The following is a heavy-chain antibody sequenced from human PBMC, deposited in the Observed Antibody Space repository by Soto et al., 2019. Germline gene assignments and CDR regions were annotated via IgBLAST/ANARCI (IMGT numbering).Heavy chain of an antibody. CDR3: ARQRITRVRRVSSSGLDV. CDR1: AYSSTSYY. D-gene: IGHD3-10*01. J-gene: IGHJ6*02. V-gene: IGHV5-51*01. Sequence: GESLKISCKGSAYSSTSYYIAWVRQMPGKGLEWMGIIHPGDSETRYSPSFQGHVIISADKSISSAYLQWSSLEAADTAMYYCARQRITRVRRVSSSGLDVWGQGTTVTVSS. CDR2: IHPGDSET.